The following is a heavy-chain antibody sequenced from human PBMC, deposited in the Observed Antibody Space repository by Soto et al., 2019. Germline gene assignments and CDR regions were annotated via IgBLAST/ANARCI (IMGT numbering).Heavy chain of an antibody. V-gene: IGHV4-30-4*01. Sequence: TLSLTCTVSGASIRSTDYYWSWIREAPGKGLEWIGYVYYTGSTYYNPSLMSRLTISVDTSKNQFSLKLTSVTAAETAVYYCVRTAREGAVAPHWFDRWGQGTQVTVSS. CDR1: GASIRSTDYY. D-gene: IGHD2-21*02. CDR3: VRTAREGAVAPHWFDR. J-gene: IGHJ5*02. CDR2: VYYTGST.